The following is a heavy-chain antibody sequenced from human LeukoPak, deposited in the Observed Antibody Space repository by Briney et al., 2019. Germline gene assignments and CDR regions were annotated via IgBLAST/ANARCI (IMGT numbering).Heavy chain of an antibody. CDR1: GGSISSSSYS. V-gene: IGHV4-39*01. J-gene: IGHJ5*02. CDR3: ARHVRKRGIATAGSPGWFDP. Sequence: KASETLSLICTVSGGSISSSSYSWGWIRQPPGKGLEWIGSIYYSGSTYFNPSLKSRVTISVDTSKNQFSLKLNSVTAADTAVYYCARHVRKRGIATAGSPGWFDPWGQGTLVTVSS. CDR2: IYYSGST. D-gene: IGHD6-13*01.